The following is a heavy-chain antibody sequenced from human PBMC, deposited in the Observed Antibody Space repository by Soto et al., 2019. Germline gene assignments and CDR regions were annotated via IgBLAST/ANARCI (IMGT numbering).Heavy chain of an antibody. Sequence: PGGSLGLSCGSSGFTVGIYDMHWVRHATGKGLEWVSVIGTAGDTYYRRSVKGRFTISREDAKSTVYSQRNSLRVGETAVSYCARGTSGAISSSSPHGLDIWGQGTTV. J-gene: IGHJ6*02. V-gene: IGHV3-13*01. CDR3: ARGTSGAISSSSPHGLDI. D-gene: IGHD6-13*01. CDR2: IGTAGDT. CDR1: GFTVGIYD.